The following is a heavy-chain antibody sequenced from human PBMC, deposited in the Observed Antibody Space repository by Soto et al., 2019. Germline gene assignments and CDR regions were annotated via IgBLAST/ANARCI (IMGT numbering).Heavy chain of an antibody. D-gene: IGHD3-10*01. J-gene: IGHJ4*02. CDR3: ARGGYGVHGYTYYYGSGSYNYFDY. V-gene: IGHV4-34*01. CDR1: GGSFSGYY. CDR2: INHSGST. Sequence: SETLSLTCAVYGGSFSGYYWSWIRQPPGKGLEWIGEINHSGSTNYNPSLKSRVTISVDTSKNQFSLKLSSVTAADTAVYYCARGGYGVHGYTYYYGSGSYNYFDYWGQGTLVTVSS.